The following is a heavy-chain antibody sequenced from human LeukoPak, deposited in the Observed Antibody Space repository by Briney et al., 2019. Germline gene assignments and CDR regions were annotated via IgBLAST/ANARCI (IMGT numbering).Heavy chain of an antibody. D-gene: IGHD6-6*01. J-gene: IGHJ4*02. CDR2: ISGSGGST. Sequence: GGSLRLSCAASGFTFSSYAMSWVRQAPGKGLEWVSAISGSGGSTYYADSVKGRLTISRDNSKNTLYLQMNSLRAEDTAVYYCAKDPFRARISAPDYWGQGILVTVSS. CDR1: GFTFSSYA. V-gene: IGHV3-23*01. CDR3: AKDPFRARISAPDY.